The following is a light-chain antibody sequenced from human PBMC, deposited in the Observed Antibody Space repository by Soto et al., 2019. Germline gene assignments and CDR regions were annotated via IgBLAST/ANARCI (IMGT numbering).Light chain of an antibody. Sequence: QSVLTQPPSASGTPGQRVTISCSGSSSNIGSNTVNWYQQLPGTAPKLLIYSNNQRPSGVPDRLSGSKSGTSASLAISGLQSEDEADYYCAAWDDSLNAHYVFGTGTKVTVL. J-gene: IGLJ1*01. CDR1: SSNIGSNT. CDR2: SNN. CDR3: AAWDDSLNAHYV. V-gene: IGLV1-44*01.